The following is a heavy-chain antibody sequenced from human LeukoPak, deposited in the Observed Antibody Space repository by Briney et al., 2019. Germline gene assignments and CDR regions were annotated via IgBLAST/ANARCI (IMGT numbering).Heavy chain of an antibody. J-gene: IGHJ3*02. CDR3: ARVGDYYDSRGYSTDAFDI. CDR1: GFTFSDHY. V-gene: IGHV3-72*01. D-gene: IGHD3-22*01. CDR2: IRNRAKSYTT. Sequence: PGGSLRLSCAASGFTFSDHYMDWVRQAPGKGLEWVGRIRNRAKSYTTQYAPSVKDRFTISRDDSRNSLYLQMNSLKTEDTAVYFCARVGDYYDSRGYSTDAFDIWGQGTMVTVSS.